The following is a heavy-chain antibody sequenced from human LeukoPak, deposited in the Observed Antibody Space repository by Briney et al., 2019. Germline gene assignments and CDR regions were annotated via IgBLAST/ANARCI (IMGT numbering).Heavy chain of an antibody. J-gene: IGHJ4*02. CDR2: IYYSGST. CDR3: ARGVRGANPDY. D-gene: IGHD3-10*01. Sequence: SETLSLTCTVSGGXIXXCYWXXXXXPPGKGLEWIGFIYYSGSTSYNPSLRSRVTISGDTSRNQISLKLTSVTAADTAVYYCARGVRGANPDYWGQGTLVTVSS. CDR1: GGXIXXCY. V-gene: IGHV4-59*01.